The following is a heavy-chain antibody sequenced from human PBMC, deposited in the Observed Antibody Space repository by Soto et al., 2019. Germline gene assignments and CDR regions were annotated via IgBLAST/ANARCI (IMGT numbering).Heavy chain of an antibody. D-gene: IGHD3-22*01. J-gene: IGHJ4*02. CDR1: GFTFSSYS. CDR2: ISSSSRYK. CDR3: AKCGYSRLGEHPPDY. Sequence: GGSLKLSCAASGFTFSSYSMNWVPQAPGEGLEGVSSISSSSRYKYYADSVKGRFTISRDNSKNTLYLQMNSLRAEDTAVYYCAKCGYSRLGEHPPDYWGQGTLVTVSS. V-gene: IGHV3-21*04.